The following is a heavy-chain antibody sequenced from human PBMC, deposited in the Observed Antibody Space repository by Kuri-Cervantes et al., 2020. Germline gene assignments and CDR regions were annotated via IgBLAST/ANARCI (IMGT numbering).Heavy chain of an antibody. Sequence: GGSLRLSCAASGFTFSSYSMNWVRQAPGKGLEWVSSISSSSSGIYYADSVKGRFTISRDNAKNSLYLQMNSLRAEDTAVYYCARVFDLWGRGTLVTVSS. CDR3: ARVFDL. V-gene: IGHV3-21*01. CDR1: GFTFSSYS. CDR2: ISSSSSGI. J-gene: IGHJ2*01.